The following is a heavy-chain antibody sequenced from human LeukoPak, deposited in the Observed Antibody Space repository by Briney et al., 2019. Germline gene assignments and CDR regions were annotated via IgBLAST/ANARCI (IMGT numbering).Heavy chain of an antibody. CDR3: TRRSGGDYGDYYGMYV. V-gene: IGHV4-59*08. J-gene: IGHJ6*02. D-gene: IGHD4-17*01. CDR2: IYYCGSP. CDR1: GGFISSYY. Sequence: RSETLSLTCTVCGGFISSYYWRWIRQPPGKGLEWLGYIYYCGSPNYHPSLKGRVTLSVDTSKNQFSLKLSSVTAADTAVYYCTRRSGGDYGDYYGMYVWGQGATVTVSS.